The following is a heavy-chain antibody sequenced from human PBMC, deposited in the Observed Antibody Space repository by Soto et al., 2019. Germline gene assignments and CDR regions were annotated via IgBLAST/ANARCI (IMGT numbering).Heavy chain of an antibody. Sequence: ASVKVSCKVSGYSLSDLSIHWVRQAPGKGLEWMGGLDAEDGETIYAQKLQGRGTMTEDTSTDTAYMELSSLTSEDTAMYYCATLPRAIERTPAAIWSFDSWGQGTLVTVSS. V-gene: IGHV1-24*01. D-gene: IGHD2-2*01. CDR1: GYSLSDLS. CDR3: ATLPRAIERTPAAIWSFDS. CDR2: LDAEDGET. J-gene: IGHJ4*02.